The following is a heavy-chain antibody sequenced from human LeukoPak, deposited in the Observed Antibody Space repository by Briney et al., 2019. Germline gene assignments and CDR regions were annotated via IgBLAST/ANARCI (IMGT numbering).Heavy chain of an antibody. Sequence: GGSLRLSCAASGFTFSRYSMNWVRQAPGKGLEWVSSISSSSSYIYYADSVKGRFTISRDNVKSSLYLQMNSLRAEDTAVYYCARWSGGFFFDSSGYDYWGQGTLVTVSS. J-gene: IGHJ4*02. D-gene: IGHD3-22*01. CDR1: GFTFSRYS. CDR3: ARWSGGFFFDSSGYDY. CDR2: ISSSSSYI. V-gene: IGHV3-21*01.